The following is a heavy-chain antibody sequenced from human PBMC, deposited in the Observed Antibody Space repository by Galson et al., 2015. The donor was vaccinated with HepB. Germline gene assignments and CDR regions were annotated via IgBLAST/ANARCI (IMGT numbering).Heavy chain of an antibody. J-gene: IGHJ4*02. CDR3: VRDRGYCSSTTCPPPEYYFDS. CDR1: GFTFSSYV. V-gene: IGHV3-33*08. D-gene: IGHD2-2*01. Sequence: SLRLSCAASGFTFSSYVIHWVRQPPGKGLEWVAIVWYDGENKYYADSVKGRFAISRDNSMNTLYLQMNSLRAEDTAVYYCVRDRGYCSSTTCPPPEYYFDSWGQGTLVTVSS. CDR2: VWYDGENK.